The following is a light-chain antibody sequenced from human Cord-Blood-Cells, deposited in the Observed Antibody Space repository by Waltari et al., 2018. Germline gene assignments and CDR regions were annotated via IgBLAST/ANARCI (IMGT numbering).Light chain of an antibody. V-gene: IGLV2-11*01. Sequence: QSTLTQPRSVSGSPGQSVTISCTGTSSDVGGYNYVSWYQQHPGKAPKLMIYDVSKRPSGVPDRFSGYKSGNPASLTISGLQAEDEADYYCCAYAGSYTWVFGGGTKLTVL. J-gene: IGLJ2*01. CDR3: CAYAGSYTWV. CDR2: DVS. CDR1: SSDVGGYNY.